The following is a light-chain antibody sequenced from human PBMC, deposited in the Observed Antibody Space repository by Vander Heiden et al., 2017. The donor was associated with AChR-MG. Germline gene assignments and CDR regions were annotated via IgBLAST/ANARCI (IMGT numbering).Light chain of an antibody. J-gene: IGKJ4*01. CDR3: RQGKHRPIT. CDR2: EVS. V-gene: IGKV2-29*01. Sequence: DLVLTQTPLSLSVTPGQPASISCKSSQSLLHSDGRNFLYWYLQKPGQSPHLLIYEVSRRFSGVPDRFSGSGSGTDFTLKISRVEAEDVGVYYCRQGKHRPITFGGGTKVEIK. CDR1: QSLLHSDGRNF.